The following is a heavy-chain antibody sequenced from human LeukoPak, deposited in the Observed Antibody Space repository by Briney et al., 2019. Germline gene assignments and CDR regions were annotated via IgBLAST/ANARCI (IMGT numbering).Heavy chain of an antibody. CDR1: GGSLSSYY. CDR3: ARGPIVGATQGWFDP. Sequence: SETLSLTCTVSGGSLSSYYWSWIRQPPGEGLEWIGYIYYSGSTYYNPSLKSRVTISVDTSKNQFSLKLSSVTAADTAVYYCARGPIVGATQGWFDPWGQGTLVTVSS. V-gene: IGHV4-30-4*01. CDR2: IYYSGST. D-gene: IGHD1-26*01. J-gene: IGHJ5*02.